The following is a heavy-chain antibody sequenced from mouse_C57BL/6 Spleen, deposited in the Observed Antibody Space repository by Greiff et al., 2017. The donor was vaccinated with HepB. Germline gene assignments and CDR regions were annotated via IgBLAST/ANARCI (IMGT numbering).Heavy chain of an antibody. CDR1: GYTFTSYW. V-gene: IGHV1-72*01. CDR3: AREGVYGSSYVSWFAY. CDR2: IDPNSGGT. D-gene: IGHD1-1*01. Sequence: QVQLKQPGAELVKPGASVKLSCKASGYTFTSYWMHWVKQRPGRGLEWIGRIDPNSGGTKYNEKFKSKATLTVDKPSSTAYMQLSSLTSEDSAVYYCAREGVYGSSYVSWFAYWGQGTLVTVSA. J-gene: IGHJ3*01.